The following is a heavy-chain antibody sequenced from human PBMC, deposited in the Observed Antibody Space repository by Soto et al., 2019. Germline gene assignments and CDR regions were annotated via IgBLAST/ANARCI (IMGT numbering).Heavy chain of an antibody. D-gene: IGHD6-13*01. J-gene: IGHJ4*02. Sequence: QLQLQESGSGLVKPSQTLSLTCAVSGGSISSGGYCWSWIRQPPGKGLEWIGYIYHSGSTYYNPSLKSGVTTSVDRSNNYFSLKISSVTAADTAVYYCAGHYSTSLGYWGQGTLVTVSS. V-gene: IGHV4-30-2*01. CDR3: AGHYSTSLGY. CDR1: GGSISSGGYC. CDR2: IYHSGST.